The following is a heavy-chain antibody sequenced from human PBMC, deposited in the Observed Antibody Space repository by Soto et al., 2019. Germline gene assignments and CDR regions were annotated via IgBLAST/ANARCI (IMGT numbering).Heavy chain of an antibody. CDR1: GGTFSSYA. CDR3: ARDWGTFGYYDSSGYFDY. CDR2: IIPIFGTA. D-gene: IGHD3-22*01. V-gene: IGHV1-69*13. J-gene: IGHJ4*02. Sequence: SVKVSCKASGGTFSSYAISWVRQAPGQGLEWMGGIIPIFGTANYAQKFQGRVTITADESTSTAYMELSSLRSEDTAVYYCARDWGTFGYYDSSGYFDYWGQGTLVTVSS.